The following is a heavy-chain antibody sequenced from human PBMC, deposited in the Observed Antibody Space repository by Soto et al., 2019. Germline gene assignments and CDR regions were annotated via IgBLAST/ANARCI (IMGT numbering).Heavy chain of an antibody. CDR1: GGTFSSYA. J-gene: IGHJ6*02. V-gene: IGHV1-69*01. D-gene: IGHD3-10*01. Sequence: QVQLVQSGAEVKKPGSSVKVSCEASGGTFSSYAFSWVRQAPGQGLEWMGGIIRMYGAAEYAQNFQGRVTITADESTSTAHMEMSSLRFEDTAAYFCAGRNYGSATYYRHKQYFYYSGMDVWGQGTTVTV. CDR2: IIRMYGAA. CDR3: AGRNYGSATYYRHKQYFYYSGMDV.